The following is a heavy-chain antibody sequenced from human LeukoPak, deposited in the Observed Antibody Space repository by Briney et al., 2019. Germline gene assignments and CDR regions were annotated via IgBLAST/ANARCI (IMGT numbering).Heavy chain of an antibody. CDR2: IHYSGST. CDR1: GGSISTYY. D-gene: IGHD1-26*01. CDR3: ARGQRSYFRAVDD. V-gene: IGHV4-59*12. J-gene: IGHJ4*02. Sequence: PSETLSLTCTVSGGSISTYYWSWLRQPPGKGLEWIGYIHYSGSTNYNPSLKSRVTMSLETPKNQFSLKLTAVTAADTAVYYCARGQRSYFRAVDDWGLGTLVTVSS.